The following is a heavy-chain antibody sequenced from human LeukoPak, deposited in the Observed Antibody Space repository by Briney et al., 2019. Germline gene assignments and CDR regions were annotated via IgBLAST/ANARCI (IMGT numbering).Heavy chain of an antibody. CDR3: ARDLGSSATSTNWFDP. CDR1: GYTFTRYG. Sequence: ASVKVSCKASGYTFTRYGLSWVRQAPGQGLEWMGWISAYNGNTNYAQKLQGRVTMNTDTSTSTAYMELRSLRSDDTAVYYCARDLGSSATSTNWFDPWGQGTLVTVSS. V-gene: IGHV1-18*01. J-gene: IGHJ5*02. CDR2: ISAYNGNT. D-gene: IGHD6-6*01.